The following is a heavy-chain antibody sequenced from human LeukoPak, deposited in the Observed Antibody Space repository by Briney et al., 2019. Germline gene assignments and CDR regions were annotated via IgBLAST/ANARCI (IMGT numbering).Heavy chain of an antibody. D-gene: IGHD3-16*01. CDR3: ARQHAGGDWGYSYYMDV. CDR2: IRTKPNNYAT. Sequence: PGGSLKLSCAASGFGFSGSAMHWVRQASGKGLEWVGRIRTKPNNYATVYAASMKGKFTIYRDDSKNMAFLQVSSLETEDTAVYYCARQHAGGDWGYSYYMDVWGKGTTVTVSS. V-gene: IGHV3-73*01. J-gene: IGHJ6*03. CDR1: GFGFSGSA.